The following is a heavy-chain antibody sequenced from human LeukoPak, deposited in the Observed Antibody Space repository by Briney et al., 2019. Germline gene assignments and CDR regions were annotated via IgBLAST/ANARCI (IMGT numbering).Heavy chain of an antibody. J-gene: IGHJ5*02. CDR1: GGSISSGGYS. V-gene: IGHV4-30-2*01. D-gene: IGHD3-10*01. CDR2: IYHSGST. Sequence: SQTLSLTCAVSGGSISSGGYSWSWIRQPPGKGLEWIGYIYHSGSTYYNPSLKSRVTISVDRSKNQFSLKLSSVTAADTAVYYCARVLDYYGSGSSRYNWFDPWGQGTLVTVSS. CDR3: ARVLDYYGSGSSRYNWFDP.